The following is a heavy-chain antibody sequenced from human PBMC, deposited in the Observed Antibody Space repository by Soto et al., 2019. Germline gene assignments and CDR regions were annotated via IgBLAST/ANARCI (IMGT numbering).Heavy chain of an antibody. CDR1: GFTFSSYE. CDR2: ISSSGSTI. V-gene: IGHV3-48*03. J-gene: IGHJ4*02. D-gene: IGHD2-21*02. CDR3: AIICGGDCPVDY. Sequence: PEGSLRLSFAASGFTFSSYEMNRVRQAPGKGLEWVSYISSSGSTIYYGVSGKGRFTISRDNAKNSLYLQMNSLRAEDTAVYYCAIICGGDCPVDYWGQGTLVTVSS.